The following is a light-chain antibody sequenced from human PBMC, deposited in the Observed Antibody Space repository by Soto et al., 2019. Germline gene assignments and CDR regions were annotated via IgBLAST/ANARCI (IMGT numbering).Light chain of an antibody. Sequence: DIVMTQSPDSLPVSLGERTTINCKSSQSVLYSSNNKNYLAWYQHKPGQPPKLLIYWASTRGSGVPDRFSGSGSGTDFTLTISSLQAEDVAFYYCQQYYSTPYSFGQGTKLEFK. V-gene: IGKV4-1*01. CDR3: QQYYSTPYS. CDR2: WAS. CDR1: QSVLYSSNNKNY. J-gene: IGKJ2*03.